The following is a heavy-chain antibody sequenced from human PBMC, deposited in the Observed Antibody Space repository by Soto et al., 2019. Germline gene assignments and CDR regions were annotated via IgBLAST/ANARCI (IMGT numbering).Heavy chain of an antibody. V-gene: IGHV3-7*01. D-gene: IGHD5-18*01. CDR1: GFTFSRYW. CDR3: ARGDTPMITGMDSFDI. Sequence: HPGGSLRLSCAASGFTFSRYWMNWVRQAPGKGLEWVANIKQDGTEKNYVDSVKGRFIISRDNARNSLYLQMDSLRAEDTAVYFCARGDTPMITGMDSFDIWGQGTMVTVSS. CDR2: IKQDGTEK. J-gene: IGHJ3*02.